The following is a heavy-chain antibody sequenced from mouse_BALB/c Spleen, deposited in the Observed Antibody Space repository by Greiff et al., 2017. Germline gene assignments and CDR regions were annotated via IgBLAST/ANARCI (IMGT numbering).Heavy chain of an antibody. D-gene: IGHD2-4*01. J-gene: IGHJ2*01. CDR2: IDPANGNT. Sequence: EVQLQQSGAELVKPGASVKLSCTASGFNIKDTYMHWVKQRPEQGLEWIGRIDPANGNTKYDPKFQGKATITADTSSSTAYLQLSSLTSEDTAVYYCARDGGLRYYFDYWGQGTTLTVSS. V-gene: IGHV14-3*02. CDR1: GFNIKDTY. CDR3: ARDGGLRYYFDY.